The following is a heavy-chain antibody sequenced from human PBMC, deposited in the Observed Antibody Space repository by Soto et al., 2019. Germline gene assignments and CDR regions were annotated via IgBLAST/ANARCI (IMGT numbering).Heavy chain of an antibody. Sequence: EVQLVESGGGLVQPGRSLRLSCVGSGFTFRDYTLLWFRQVPGKGLEWVSGINWRSGVADYADSVQGRFIASRDNVRNSLSLQMSSLREDDTALYYCARGGSNGPYEGDFWGQGTLVVVSS. CDR2: INWRSGVA. D-gene: IGHD5-12*01. J-gene: IGHJ4*02. CDR3: ARGGSNGPYEGDF. V-gene: IGHV3-9*01. CDR1: GFTFRDYT.